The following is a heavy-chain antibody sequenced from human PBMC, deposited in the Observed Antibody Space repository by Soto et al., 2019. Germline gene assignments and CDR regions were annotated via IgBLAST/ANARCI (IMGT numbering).Heavy chain of an antibody. J-gene: IGHJ4*02. CDR3: ARGRYGDY. D-gene: IGHD1-1*01. Sequence: QVHLVQSGAEVKKPGASVKVSCKGSGYTFTSNGITWVRQAPGEGLEWMGWISAHNGNTNYAQKFQGRVTVTRDTSTSTAYMELRSLRSDDTAVYYCARGRYGDYWGQGALVTVSS. CDR1: GYTFTSNG. CDR2: ISAHNGNT. V-gene: IGHV1-18*01.